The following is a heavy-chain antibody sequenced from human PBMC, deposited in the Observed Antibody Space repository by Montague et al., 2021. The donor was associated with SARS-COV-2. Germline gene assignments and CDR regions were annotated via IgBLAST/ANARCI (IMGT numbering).Heavy chain of an antibody. CDR2: VYSGETT. V-gene: IGHV4-59*08. Sequence: SETLSLTCTVSGSSISTYYWSWIRQPPGKGLEWIGFVYSGETTNYNPSLRTRVSMSGDAVGKEFSMRLESVTAADTAVSFCSRSWGVHLLPFDYWGHGILVTVSS. CDR1: GSSISTYY. CDR3: SRSWGVHLLPFDY. J-gene: IGHJ4*01. D-gene: IGHD3-16*01.